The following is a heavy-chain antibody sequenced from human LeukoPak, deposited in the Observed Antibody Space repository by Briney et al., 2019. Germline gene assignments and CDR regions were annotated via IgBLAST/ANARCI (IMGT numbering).Heavy chain of an antibody. V-gene: IGHV1-24*01. CDR2: FDPEDGET. J-gene: IGHJ5*02. CDR1: GYTLTELS. D-gene: IGHD6-13*01. Sequence: ASVKVSCKVSGYTLTELSMHWVRQAPGKGLERMGGFDPEDGETIYAQKFQGRVTMTEDTSTDTAYMELSSLRSEDTAVYYCATVVRSWYFSWFDPWGQGTLVTVSS. CDR3: ATVVRSWYFSWFDP.